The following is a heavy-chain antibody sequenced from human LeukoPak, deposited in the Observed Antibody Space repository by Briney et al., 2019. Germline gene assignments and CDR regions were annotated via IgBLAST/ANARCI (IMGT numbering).Heavy chain of an antibody. Sequence: SETLSLTCTVSGGSISSSSNFWGWIRQPPGKGLEWIGSVYYSGSTHYTPSLKSRVTMSVDTSKNQFSLKLSSVTPADTAVYYCARLSGSYLAGMDVWGQGTTVTVFS. CDR1: GGSISSSSNF. CDR2: VYYSGST. D-gene: IGHD1-26*01. V-gene: IGHV4-39*01. CDR3: ARLSGSYLAGMDV. J-gene: IGHJ6*02.